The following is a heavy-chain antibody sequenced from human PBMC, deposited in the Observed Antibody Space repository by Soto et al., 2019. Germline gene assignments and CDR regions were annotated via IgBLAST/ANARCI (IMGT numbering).Heavy chain of an antibody. CDR2: INPSGGT. J-gene: IGHJ4*02. Sequence: QVQLQQWGAGLLKPSETLSLTCGVHGGSFSGYYWNWIRQPPGKGLEWIGEINPSGGTNYNPSLKSRVTISADTSKNQFSLKLSSVTAADTAVYYCARVRASRGQRDLDFWGQGTLVTVSS. V-gene: IGHV4-34*01. CDR1: GGSFSGYY. D-gene: IGHD6-13*01. CDR3: ARVRASRGQRDLDF.